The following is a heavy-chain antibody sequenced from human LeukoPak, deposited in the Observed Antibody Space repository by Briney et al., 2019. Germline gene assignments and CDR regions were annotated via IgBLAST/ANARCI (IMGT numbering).Heavy chain of an antibody. Sequence: PGGSLRLSCAASGFTFSSYAMSWVRQAPGKGLEWVSVISGGGTSPYYADSVKGRFTISKDYSRNTLYLQMNSLRAEDTAVYYCAKTFIAVANPIDYWGQGTLVTVSS. CDR1: GFTFSSYA. V-gene: IGHV3-23*01. D-gene: IGHD6-19*01. CDR3: AKTFIAVANPIDY. J-gene: IGHJ4*02. CDR2: ISGGGTSP.